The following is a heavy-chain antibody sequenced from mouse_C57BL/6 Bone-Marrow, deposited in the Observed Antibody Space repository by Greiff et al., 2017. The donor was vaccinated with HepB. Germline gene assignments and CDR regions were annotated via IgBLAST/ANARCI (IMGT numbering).Heavy chain of an antibody. CDR2: ISDGGSYT. CDR1: GFTFSSYA. J-gene: IGHJ2*01. Sequence: DVMLVESGGGLVKPGGSLKLSCAASGFTFSSYAMSWVRQTPEKRLEWVATISDGGSYTYYPDNVKGRFTISRDNAKNNLYLQMSHLKSEDTAMYYCASGVDDYDEDYFDYWGQGTTLTVSS. V-gene: IGHV5-4*03. D-gene: IGHD2-4*01. CDR3: ASGVDDYDEDYFDY.